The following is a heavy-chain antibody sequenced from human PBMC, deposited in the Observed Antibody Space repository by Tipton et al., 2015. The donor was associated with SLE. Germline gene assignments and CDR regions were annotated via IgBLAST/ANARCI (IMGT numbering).Heavy chain of an antibody. D-gene: IGHD4-23*01. J-gene: IGHJ4*02. CDR3: ARHLDGGNSSYFDY. V-gene: IGHV4-34*01. Sequence: TLSLTCAVYGGSFSGYYWSWIRQPPGKGLEWIGEINHSGSTNYNPSLKSRVTISVDTSKHQFSLKLSSVTAADTAVYYCARHLDGGNSSYFDYWGQGTLVTVSS. CDR2: INHSGST. CDR1: GGSFSGYY.